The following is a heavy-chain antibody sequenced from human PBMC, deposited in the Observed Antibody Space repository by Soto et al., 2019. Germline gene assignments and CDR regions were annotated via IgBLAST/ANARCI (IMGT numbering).Heavy chain of an antibody. V-gene: IGHV1-18*01. D-gene: IGHD6-19*01. J-gene: IGHJ5*02. CDR2: ISADSGEA. CDR1: GYTFRSYG. Sequence: QIRLEQSVSEVRKPGASVTVSCTASGYTFRSYGVTWVRQAPGQGLEWLGWISADSGEATYAESLKDRLTLTADASATTAFMELKSLRSDDTAVYYCSRAISSPWAKTWVDAWGQGTLVTVSS. CDR3: SRAISSPWAKTWVDA.